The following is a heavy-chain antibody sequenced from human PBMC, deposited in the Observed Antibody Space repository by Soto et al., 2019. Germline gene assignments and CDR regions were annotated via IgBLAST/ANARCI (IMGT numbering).Heavy chain of an antibody. CDR3: ARDSGHYDVDY. CDR1: GFTFSHCG. CDR2: IWNDGTTT. Sequence: LVESGGGAAQPGRSLRLSCETSGFTFSHCGMHWVRQAPGKGLEWVGMIWNDGTTTHFTDSVKGRFTISRDNSKNTVYLQMNSLRDEDTAVYYCARDSGHYDVDYWGRGTLVTVSS. D-gene: IGHD5-12*01. V-gene: IGHV3-33*01. J-gene: IGHJ4*02.